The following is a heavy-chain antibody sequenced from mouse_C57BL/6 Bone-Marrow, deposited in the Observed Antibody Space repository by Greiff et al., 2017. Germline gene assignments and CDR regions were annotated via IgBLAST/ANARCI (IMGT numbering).Heavy chain of an antibody. CDR3: ARRNGNYLFAY. D-gene: IGHD2-1*01. CDR2: IDPSDSYT. V-gene: IGHV1-69*01. Sequence: QVHVKQPGAELVMPGASVKLSCKASGYTFTSYWMHWVKQRPGQGLEWIGEIDPSDSYTNYNQKFKGKSTLTVDKSSSTAYMQLSSLTSEDSAVYYCARRNGNYLFAYWGQGTLVTVSA. J-gene: IGHJ3*01. CDR1: GYTFTSYW.